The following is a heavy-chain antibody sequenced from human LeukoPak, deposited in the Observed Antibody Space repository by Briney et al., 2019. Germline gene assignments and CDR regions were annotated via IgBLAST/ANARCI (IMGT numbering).Heavy chain of an antibody. CDR2: IIWNSGYV. CDR3: TKDVLAGGADI. CDR1: GFTSDEHG. D-gene: IGHD1-26*01. J-gene: IGHJ3*02. V-gene: IGHV3-9*02. Sequence: GGSLRLSCAASGFTSDEHGMHWVRQVPGKGLEWVSGIIWNSGYVGYADSVKGRFIISRDNAKKSLYLLMNSLRVEDTALYYCTKDVLAGGADIWGQGTMVIVSS.